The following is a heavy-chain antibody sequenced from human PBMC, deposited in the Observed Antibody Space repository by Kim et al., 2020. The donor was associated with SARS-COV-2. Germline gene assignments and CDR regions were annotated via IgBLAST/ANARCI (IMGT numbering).Heavy chain of an antibody. CDR2: IYYSGST. V-gene: IGHV4-39*01. CDR3: ASHLPRPGVAAAGTVDY. CDR1: GGSISSSSYY. Sequence: SETLSLTCTVSGGSISSSSYYWGWIRQPPGKGLEWIGSIYYSGSTYYNPSLKSRVTISVDTSKNPFSLKLSSVTAAATAVYYCASHLPRPGVAAAGTVDYWGQGTLVTVSS. D-gene: IGHD6-13*01. J-gene: IGHJ4*02.